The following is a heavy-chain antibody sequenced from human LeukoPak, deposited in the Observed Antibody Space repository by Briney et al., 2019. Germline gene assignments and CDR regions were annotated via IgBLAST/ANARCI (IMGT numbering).Heavy chain of an antibody. CDR1: GYSFTSYW. CDR2: IYPGDSDT. Sequence: GESLKISCKGSGYSFTSYWIGRVRQMPGKGLEWMGIIYPGDSDTRYSPSFQGQVTISADKSISTAYLQWSSLKASDTAMYYCARAKGYCSGGSCYSFDPWGQGTLVTVSS. D-gene: IGHD2-15*01. V-gene: IGHV5-51*01. J-gene: IGHJ5*02. CDR3: ARAKGYCSGGSCYSFDP.